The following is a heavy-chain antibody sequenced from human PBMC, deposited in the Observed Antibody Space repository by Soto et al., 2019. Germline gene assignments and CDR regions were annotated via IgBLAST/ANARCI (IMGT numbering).Heavy chain of an antibody. CDR3: ARDFVVGGPTINYYYGMDV. CDR1: GFTFSIYS. CDR2: ISSTSSTI. V-gene: IGHV3-48*01. D-gene: IGHD1-26*01. Sequence: PGGSLRLSCAASGFTFSIYSMNWVRQAPGKGLEWISYISSTSSTIYYTDSVKGRFTISRDNSKNTLYLQMNSLGAEDTAVYYCARDFVVGGPTINYYYGMDVWGQGTTVTVSS. J-gene: IGHJ6*02.